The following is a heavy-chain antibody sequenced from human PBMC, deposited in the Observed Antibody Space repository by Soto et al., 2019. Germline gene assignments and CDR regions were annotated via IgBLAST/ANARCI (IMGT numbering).Heavy chain of an antibody. CDR2: ISVYSGNT. CDR3: ERVPLHPLYFYYYGMDV. D-gene: IGHD4-4*01. J-gene: IGHJ6*02. V-gene: IGHV1-18*04. CDR1: GYTFTSYG. Sequence: ASVKVSCKXSGYTFTSYGISWVRQAPGQGLEWMGWISVYSGNTHYAQKVQGRVTMTTDTSTSTAYMEVRSLRSDDTAVYYCERVPLHPLYFYYYGMDVWGQGTTVTVSS.